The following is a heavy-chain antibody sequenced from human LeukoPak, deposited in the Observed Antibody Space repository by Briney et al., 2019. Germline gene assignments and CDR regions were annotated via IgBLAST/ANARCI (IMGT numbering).Heavy chain of an antibody. D-gene: IGHD2-15*01. V-gene: IGHV5-51*01. J-gene: IGHJ3*02. CDR1: GYSFTSYW. Sequence: GESLKISCKGSGYSFTSYWIGWVRQMPGKGLEWMGIIYPGDSDTRYNPSFQGQVTISADKSISTAYLQWSSLKASDTAMYYCARMGIGYCSGGSCYDAFDIWGQGTMVTVSS. CDR2: IYPGDSDT. CDR3: ARMGIGYCSGGSCYDAFDI.